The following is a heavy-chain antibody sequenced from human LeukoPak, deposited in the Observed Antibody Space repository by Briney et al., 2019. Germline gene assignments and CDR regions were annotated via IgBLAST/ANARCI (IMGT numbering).Heavy chain of an antibody. CDR1: GFTFSSYG. D-gene: IGHD2-21*01. Sequence: GGSLRLSCAASGFTFSSYGMHWVRRAPGKGLEWVAVISHDGSNKYYADSVKGRFTISRDNSKNTLYLQMNSLRAEDTAVYYCAKDRSGGIFDYWGQGTLVTVSS. V-gene: IGHV3-30*18. J-gene: IGHJ4*02. CDR2: ISHDGSNK. CDR3: AKDRSGGIFDY.